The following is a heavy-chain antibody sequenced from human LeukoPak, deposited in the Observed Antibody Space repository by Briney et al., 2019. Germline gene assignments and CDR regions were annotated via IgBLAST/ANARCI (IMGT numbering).Heavy chain of an antibody. J-gene: IGHJ6*03. CDR1: GYTFTTNG. D-gene: IGHD3-16*01. Sequence: GASVKVSCKASGYTFTTNGISWVRQAPGQGLEWMGWINPNSGGTNYAQKFQGRVTMTRDTSISTAYMELSRLRSDDTAVYYCASGSPKLRLGGNYYYYMDVWGKGTTVTISS. CDR2: INPNSGGT. CDR3: ASGSPKLRLGGNYYYYMDV. V-gene: IGHV1-2*02.